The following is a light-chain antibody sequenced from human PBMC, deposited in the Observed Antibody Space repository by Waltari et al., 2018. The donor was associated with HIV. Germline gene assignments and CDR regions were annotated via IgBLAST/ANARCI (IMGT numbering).Light chain of an antibody. CDR3: AAWDDSLSAVV. J-gene: IGLJ2*01. Sequence: QSELTQPPSTSGAPGQRVTISCSGSSSNIGSNTVNWYQHLPGATPKLLIYGNDQWPSGVPDRFSGSKSGTSASLAISGLQSEDEADYFCAAWDDSLSAVVFGGGTKLTVL. CDR2: GND. V-gene: IGLV1-44*01. CDR1: SSNIGSNT.